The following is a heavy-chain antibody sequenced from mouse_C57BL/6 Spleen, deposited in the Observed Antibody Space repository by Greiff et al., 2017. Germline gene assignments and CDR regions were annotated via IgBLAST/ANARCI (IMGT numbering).Heavy chain of an antibody. V-gene: IGHV1-69*01. J-gene: IGHJ2*01. CDR2: IDPSDSYT. CDR1: GYTFTSYW. CDR3: ARLANWDDYFDY. D-gene: IGHD4-1*01. Sequence: VQLQQPGAELVMPGASVKLSCRASGYTFTSYWMHWVKQRPGQGLEWIGEIDPSDSYTNYNQKFKGKSTLTVDKSSSTAYMRLSSLTSEDSAVYYCARLANWDDYFDYWGQGTTLTVSS.